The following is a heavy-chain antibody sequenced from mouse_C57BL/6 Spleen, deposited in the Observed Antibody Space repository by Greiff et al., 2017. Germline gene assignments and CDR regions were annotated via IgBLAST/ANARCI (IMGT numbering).Heavy chain of an antibody. D-gene: IGHD1-1*01. CDR1: GYAFSSSW. J-gene: IGHJ2*01. Sequence: QVQLQQSGPELVKPGASVKISCKASGYAFSSSWMNWVKQRPGQGLEWIGRIYPGDGDTNYNGKFKGKATLTADKSSSTAYMQLSSLTSEDSAVFFCAGGDYCGSSDYCDDWGQGTTLTASS. V-gene: IGHV1-82*01. CDR2: IYPGDGDT. CDR3: AGGDYCGSSDYCDD.